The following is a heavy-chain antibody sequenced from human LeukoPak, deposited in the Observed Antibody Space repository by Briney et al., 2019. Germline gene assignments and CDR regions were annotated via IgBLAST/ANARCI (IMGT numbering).Heavy chain of an antibody. Sequence: PGGSLRLSCAASGFTFNSYWMSWVRQAPGKGLEWVANIKHDGSEKYYVDSMKGRFTISRDNAKNSLYLQMNSLRDEDTAVYYCVGGYSNHVEFDYWGQGTLVTVSS. CDR3: VGGYSNHVEFDY. CDR1: GFTFNSYW. CDR2: IKHDGSEK. J-gene: IGHJ4*02. D-gene: IGHD1-26*01. V-gene: IGHV3-7*04.